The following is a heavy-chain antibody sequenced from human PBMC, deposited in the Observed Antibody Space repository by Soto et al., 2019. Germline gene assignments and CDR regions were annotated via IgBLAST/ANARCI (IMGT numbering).Heavy chain of an antibody. CDR2: INGNT. Sequence: ASVKVSCKTSGYTFNTHAMHWLRQAPGQRLEWMGWINGNTRYSQKFQGRVTITRDTSASTVYMELSSLKSEDTALYYCARDRGDYSAFDIWGQGTVVTVSS. CDR1: GYTFNTHA. CDR3: ARDRGDYSAFDI. D-gene: IGHD4-17*01. V-gene: IGHV1-3*01. J-gene: IGHJ3*02.